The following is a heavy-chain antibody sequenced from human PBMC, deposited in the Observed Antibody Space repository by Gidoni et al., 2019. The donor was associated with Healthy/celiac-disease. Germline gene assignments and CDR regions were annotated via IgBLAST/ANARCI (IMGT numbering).Heavy chain of an antibody. CDR1: GGTFSSYA. J-gene: IGHJ6*03. Sequence: QVQLVQSGAEVKKPGSSVKVSCKASGGTFSSYAISWLRQSPGQGLEWMGGIIPIFGTANYAQKFQGRVTITADKSTSTAYMELSSLRSEDTAVYYCARHLLKGIAAAGTPGYYYYYMDVWGKGTTVTVSS. V-gene: IGHV1-69*06. CDR3: ARHLLKGIAAAGTPGYYYYYMDV. CDR2: IIPIFGTA. D-gene: IGHD6-13*01.